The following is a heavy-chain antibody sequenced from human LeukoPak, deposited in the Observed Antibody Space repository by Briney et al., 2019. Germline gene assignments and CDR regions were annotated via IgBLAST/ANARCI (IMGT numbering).Heavy chain of an antibody. V-gene: IGHV4-4*02. J-gene: IGHJ6*02. CDR2: IYHSGST. CDR3: ARGKKYCSSTSCYAWYYYYGMDV. Sequence: PSGTLSLTCAVSGGSISSSNWWSWVRQPPGKGLEWIGEIYHSGSTNYNPSLKSRVTISVDKSKNQFSLKLSSVTAADTAVYYCARGKKYCSSTSCYAWYYYYGMDVWGQGTTVTVSS. CDR1: GGSISSSNW. D-gene: IGHD2-2*01.